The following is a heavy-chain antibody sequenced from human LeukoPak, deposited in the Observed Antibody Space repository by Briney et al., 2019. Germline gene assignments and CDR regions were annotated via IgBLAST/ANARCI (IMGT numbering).Heavy chain of an antibody. V-gene: IGHV3-23*01. Sequence: QSGGSLRLSCAASGFTFSSYAMSWVRQAPGKGLEWVSAISGSGGSTYYADSVKGRFTISRDNSKNTLYLQMNSLRAEDTAVYYCAKDRQYYYDSSGYYRYWGQGTLVTVSS. J-gene: IGHJ4*02. D-gene: IGHD3-22*01. CDR3: AKDRQYYYDSSGYYRY. CDR1: GFTFSSYA. CDR2: ISGSGGST.